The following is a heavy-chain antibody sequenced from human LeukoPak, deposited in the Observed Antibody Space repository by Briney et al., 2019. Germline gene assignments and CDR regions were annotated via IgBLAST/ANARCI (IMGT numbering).Heavy chain of an antibody. V-gene: IGHV1-69*06. Sequence: ASVKVSCKASGGTFSSYAISWVRQAPGQGLEWMGGIIPIFGTANYAQKFQGRVTITADKSTSTAYMELSSLRSEDTAVYYCAREGSGTYYGKLRYFDLWGRGTLVTVSS. CDR1: GGTFSSYA. CDR2: IIPIFGTA. CDR3: AREGSGTYYGKLRYFDL. D-gene: IGHD3-10*01. J-gene: IGHJ2*01.